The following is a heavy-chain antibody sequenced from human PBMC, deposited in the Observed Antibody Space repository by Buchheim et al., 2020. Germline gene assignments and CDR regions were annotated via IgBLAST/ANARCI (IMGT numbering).Heavy chain of an antibody. CDR3: ARHPEYSYGIVDY. V-gene: IGHV4-34*01. CDR1: GGSFNGYY. CDR2: IDHSGNT. D-gene: IGHD5-18*01. J-gene: IGHJ4*02. Sequence: QVQLQESGPGLVKPSETLSLPCTVYGGSFNGYYWTWIRQSPGKGLEWIGEIDHSGNTRYNPSLKSRVTISIDTSKKQFSLKLSSVTAADTALYYCARHPEYSYGIVDYWGQGTL.